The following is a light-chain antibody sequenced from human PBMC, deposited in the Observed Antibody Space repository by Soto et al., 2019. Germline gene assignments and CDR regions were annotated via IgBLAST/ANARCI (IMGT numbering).Light chain of an antibody. CDR3: QHYGSSPTT. CDR2: GAS. Sequence: EIVLTQSPGTLSLSPGERATLSCRASQSVSSSYLAWYQQKPGQAPRFLIYGASSRATGIPDRFSGSGSGTDFTLTISRLEPEDFAVYYCQHYGSSPTTFGQGTKVEIK. V-gene: IGKV3-20*01. J-gene: IGKJ1*01. CDR1: QSVSSSY.